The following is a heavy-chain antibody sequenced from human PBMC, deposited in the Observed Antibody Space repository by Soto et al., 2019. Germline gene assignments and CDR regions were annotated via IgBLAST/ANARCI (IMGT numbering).Heavy chain of an antibody. D-gene: IGHD6-19*01. CDR1: GGSISSGVYY. V-gene: IGHV4-31*03. Sequence: SETLSLTCTVSGGSISSGVYYWSWIRQHPGKGLEWIGYIYYSGSTYYNPSLKSRVTISVDTSKNQFSLKLSSVTAADTAVYYCARFVVMTVAGTSDFDYWGQGTLVTVSS. J-gene: IGHJ4*02. CDR2: IYYSGST. CDR3: ARFVVMTVAGTSDFDY.